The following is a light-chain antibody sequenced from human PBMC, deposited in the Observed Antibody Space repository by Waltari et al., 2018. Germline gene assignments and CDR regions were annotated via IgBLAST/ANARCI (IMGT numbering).Light chain of an antibody. J-gene: IGLJ2*01. Sequence: QSMLTQPPSGSGTPGQRVTISCSGSSSNIGSNPVNWYQQLPRTAPKLVIFRNNERPSGVPDRFSASKSGTSASLAISGLQSEDEANYYCATWDDTLKGPVFGGWTKLIVL. CDR3: ATWDDTLKGPV. V-gene: IGLV1-44*01. CDR1: SSNIGSNP. CDR2: RNN.